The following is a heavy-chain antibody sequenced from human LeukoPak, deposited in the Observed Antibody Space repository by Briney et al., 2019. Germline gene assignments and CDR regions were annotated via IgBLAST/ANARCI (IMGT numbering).Heavy chain of an antibody. D-gene: IGHD1-26*01. CDR1: GFTFSSYA. CDR2: INTDGSHT. J-gene: IGHJ4*02. Sequence: GGSLRLSCAASGFTFSSYAMSWVRQAPGKGLVWVSRINTDGSHTNYADSVKGRFTFSRDNAKNTLYLQMNSLRAEDTAVYYCARIKVGATGIDYWGQGTLVTVPS. CDR3: ARIKVGATGIDY. V-gene: IGHV3-74*01.